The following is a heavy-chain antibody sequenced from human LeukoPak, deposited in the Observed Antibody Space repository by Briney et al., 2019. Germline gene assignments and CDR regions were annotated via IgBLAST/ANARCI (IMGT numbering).Heavy chain of an antibody. CDR2: VYPGDSDT. CDR3: ARHGGGYNSADY. Sequence: GESLKISCKASGYSFTNYWIGWVRQMPGKGLEWMGIVYPGDSDTRYSPSFQGQVTISADKSISTAYLQWSTLRASDTAIYYCARHGGGYNSADYWGQGTLVSVSS. V-gene: IGHV5-51*01. CDR1: GYSFTNYW. J-gene: IGHJ4*02. D-gene: IGHD5-24*01.